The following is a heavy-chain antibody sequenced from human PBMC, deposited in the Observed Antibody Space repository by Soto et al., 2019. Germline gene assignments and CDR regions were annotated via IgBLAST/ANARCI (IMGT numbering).Heavy chain of an antibody. D-gene: IGHD3-16*02. V-gene: IGHV3-74*01. Sequence: GGSLRLSCAASGFTFSSCAMGWVRQAPGKGLVWVSRIKTDGSRTDYADSVKGRFTISRDNAKNILFLQMNSLRVDDTAVYYCARSYRDFWGQGTTVTAPQ. CDR1: GFTFSSCA. CDR3: ARSYRDF. J-gene: IGHJ4*02. CDR2: IKTDGSRT.